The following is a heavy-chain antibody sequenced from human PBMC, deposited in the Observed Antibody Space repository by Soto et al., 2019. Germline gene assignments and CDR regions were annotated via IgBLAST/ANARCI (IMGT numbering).Heavy chain of an antibody. CDR2: ISGSGGSA. J-gene: IGHJ4*02. Sequence: EVQLLESGGGLVQPGGSLRLSCAASGFTFSNYAMTWVRQAPGKGLEWVSAISGSGGSAYYAGSVKGRFTLSRDNSKNTVYLQMNSLRAEDTAVYYCAKDRESRDSSSPANYWGQGTLVTVSS. CDR1: GFTFSNYA. V-gene: IGHV3-23*01. D-gene: IGHD6-6*01. CDR3: AKDRESRDSSSPANY.